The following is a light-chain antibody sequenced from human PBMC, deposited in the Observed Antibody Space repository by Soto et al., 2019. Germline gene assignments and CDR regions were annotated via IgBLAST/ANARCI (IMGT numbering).Light chain of an antibody. CDR1: QSISSW. J-gene: IGKJ2*01. CDR2: KAS. CDR3: QQYNSYYT. V-gene: IGKV1-5*03. Sequence: DIQMTQSPSTLSASVGDRVTITCRASQSISSWLAWYQQKPGKAPKLLIYKASSLESGVPSRFSGSGSGTEVTLTISSLQPDDFATYDCQQYNSYYTLGQGTKLEIK.